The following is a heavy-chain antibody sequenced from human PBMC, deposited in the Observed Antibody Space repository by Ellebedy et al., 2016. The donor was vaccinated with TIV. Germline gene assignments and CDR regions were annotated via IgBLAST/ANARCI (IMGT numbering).Heavy chain of an antibody. Sequence: GGSLRLSXAASGFTFSGYWVNWVRHAPGKGLMWVSLINPDGSTTTYADSVKGRFTTSRDNAKNTVYLQMNGLRADDTAVYYCARDVAGSPHSWGQGTLVTVSS. CDR1: GFTFSGYW. CDR3: ARDVAGSPHS. D-gene: IGHD3-10*01. V-gene: IGHV3-74*01. J-gene: IGHJ4*02. CDR2: INPDGSTT.